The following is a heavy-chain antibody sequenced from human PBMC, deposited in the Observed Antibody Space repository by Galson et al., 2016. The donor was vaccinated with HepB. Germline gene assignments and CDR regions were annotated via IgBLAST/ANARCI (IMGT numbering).Heavy chain of an antibody. V-gene: IGHV1-69*13. D-gene: IGHD2-15*01. CDR3: ARDGTDCSGGSCYSD. Sequence: SVKVSCKASGGTFTTFAITWVRQAPGQGLEWMGGIIPIFGRVNYAQKFQGRVTITADESTSTAYMELSSLRSEDTAVYYCARDGTDCSGGSCYSDWVQGTLVTVSS. CDR2: IIPIFGRV. CDR1: GGTFTTFA. J-gene: IGHJ4*02.